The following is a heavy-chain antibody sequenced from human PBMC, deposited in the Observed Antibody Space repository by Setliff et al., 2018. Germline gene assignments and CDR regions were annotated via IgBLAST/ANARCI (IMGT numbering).Heavy chain of an antibody. J-gene: IGHJ3*02. V-gene: IGHV1-69*05. Sequence: SVKVSCKASGGTFSSYAISWVRQAPGQGLEWMGGIIPIFGTANYAQKFQGRVTITTDESTSTAYMELSSLGSEDTAVYYCARDPCVGSGCKSFDIWGQGTMVTVSS. CDR2: IIPIFGTA. D-gene: IGHD6-19*01. CDR1: GGTFSSYA. CDR3: ARDPCVGSGCKSFDI.